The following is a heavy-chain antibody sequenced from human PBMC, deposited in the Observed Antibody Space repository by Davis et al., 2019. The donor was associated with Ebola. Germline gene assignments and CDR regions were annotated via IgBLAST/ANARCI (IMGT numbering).Heavy chain of an antibody. D-gene: IGHD3-10*01. Sequence: GESLKISCAASGFTFDDYAMHWVRQAPGKGLEWVSLISGDGGSTYYADSVKGRFTISRDNSKNSLYLQMNSLRTEDTALYYCAKDIGLITMVRGVIGYYYGMDVWGQGTTVTVSS. CDR2: ISGDGGST. CDR1: GFTFDDYA. CDR3: AKDIGLITMVRGVIGYYYGMDV. V-gene: IGHV3-43*02. J-gene: IGHJ6*02.